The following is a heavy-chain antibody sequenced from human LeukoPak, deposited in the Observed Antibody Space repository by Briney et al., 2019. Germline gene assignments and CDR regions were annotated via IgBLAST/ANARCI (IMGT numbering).Heavy chain of an antibody. CDR3: ANGYYYDSSGYYATGPFDY. V-gene: IGHV3-30*02. CDR1: GFTFSSYG. D-gene: IGHD3-22*01. CDR2: IRYDGSNK. J-gene: IGHJ4*02. Sequence: PGGSLRLSCAASGFTFSSYGMHWVRQAPGKGLECVAFIRYDGSNKYYADSVKGRFTISRDNSKNTLYLQMNSLRAEDTAVYYCANGYYYDSSGYYATGPFDYWGQGTLVTVSS.